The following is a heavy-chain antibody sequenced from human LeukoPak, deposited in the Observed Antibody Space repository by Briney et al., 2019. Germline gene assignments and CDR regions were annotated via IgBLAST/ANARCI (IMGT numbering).Heavy chain of an antibody. CDR2: ISSSGSTI. CDR1: GFTFSDYY. Sequence: GGSLRLSCAASGFTFSDYYMSWIRRAPGKGLEWVSYISSSGSTIYYADSEKGRFTISRDNAKNSLYLQMNSLRAEDTAVYYCASGKVAATGDWFDPWGQGTLVTVSS. CDR3: ASGKVAATGDWFDP. D-gene: IGHD2-15*01. V-gene: IGHV3-11*01. J-gene: IGHJ5*02.